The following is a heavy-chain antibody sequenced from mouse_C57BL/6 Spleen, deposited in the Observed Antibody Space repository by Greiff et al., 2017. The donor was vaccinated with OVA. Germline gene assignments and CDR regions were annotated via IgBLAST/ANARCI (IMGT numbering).Heavy chain of an antibody. Sequence: QVQLQQSGAELVKPGASVKLSCKASGYTFTSYWMHWVKQRPGQGLEWIGMIHPNSGSTNYNEKFKSKATLTVDKSSSTAYMQLSSLTSEDSAVYYCARWKVITTDYAMDYWGQGTSVTVSS. CDR3: ARWKVITTDYAMDY. V-gene: IGHV1-64*01. J-gene: IGHJ4*01. D-gene: IGHD2-4*01. CDR1: GYTFTSYW. CDR2: IHPNSGST.